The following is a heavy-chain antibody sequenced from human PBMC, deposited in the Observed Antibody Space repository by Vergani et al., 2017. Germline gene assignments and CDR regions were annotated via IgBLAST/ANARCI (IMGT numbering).Heavy chain of an antibody. CDR2: IKQDGSEK. V-gene: IGHV3-7*01. D-gene: IGHD5-24*01. Sequence: EVQLVESGGGLVQPGGSLRLSCAASGFTFRSYWMSWVRQAPGKGLEWVANIKQDGSEKYYVDSVKGRFTISRDNAMNSLYLQMNSLRAEDTAVYNCARVAGFFEMANWGLGTLVTVSS. CDR3: ARVAGFFEMAN. J-gene: IGHJ4*02. CDR1: GFTFRSYW.